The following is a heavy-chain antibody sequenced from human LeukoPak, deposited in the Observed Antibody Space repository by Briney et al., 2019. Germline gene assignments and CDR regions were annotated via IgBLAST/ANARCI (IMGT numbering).Heavy chain of an antibody. Sequence: SVMVSCRASGGTFSSYAISWVRQAPGQGLEWMGRIIPILGIANYAQKFRGRVTITADKSTSTAYMELSSLRSEDTAVYYCARDHRRYYDSSGYYFDYWGQGTLVTVSS. J-gene: IGHJ4*02. V-gene: IGHV1-69*04. CDR1: GGTFSSYA. D-gene: IGHD3-22*01. CDR3: ARDHRRYYDSSGYYFDY. CDR2: IIPILGIA.